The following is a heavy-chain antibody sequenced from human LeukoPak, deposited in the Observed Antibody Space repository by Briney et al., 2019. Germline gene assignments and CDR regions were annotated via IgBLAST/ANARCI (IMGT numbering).Heavy chain of an antibody. CDR1: GFTFSSYS. D-gene: IGHD3-10*01. V-gene: IGHV3-21*01. CDR3: TRGITMVRNYFDY. J-gene: IGHJ4*02. CDR2: ISSSSSYI. Sequence: GGSLRLSCAASGFTFSSYSMNWVRQAPGKGLEWVSSISSSSSYIYYADSVKGRFTISRDNAKNSLYLQMNSLRAEDTAVYYCTRGITMVRNYFDYWGQGTLVTVSS.